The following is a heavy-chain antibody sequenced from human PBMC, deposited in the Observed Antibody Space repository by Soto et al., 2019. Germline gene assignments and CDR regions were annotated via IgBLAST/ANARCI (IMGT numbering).Heavy chain of an antibody. CDR3: ARDIREATILDAFDI. V-gene: IGHV4-31*03. Sequence: SETLSLTCTVSGGSISSGGYYWSWIRQHPGKGLEWIGYIYYSGSTYYNPSLKSRVTISVDTSKNQFSLKLSSVTAADTAVYYCARDIREATILDAFDIWGQGTMVTVSS. D-gene: IGHD5-12*01. CDR1: GGSISSGGYY. J-gene: IGHJ3*02. CDR2: IYYSGST.